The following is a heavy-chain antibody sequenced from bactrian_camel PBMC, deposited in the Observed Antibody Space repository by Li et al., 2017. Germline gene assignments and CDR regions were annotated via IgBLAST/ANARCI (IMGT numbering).Heavy chain of an antibody. Sequence: VQLVESGGGLVQPGGSLRLSCAASGFTFSSYAMSWVRQAPGKGLEWVSGINSGGGGTYYADSVKGRFTIARDNAKNTLYLHMNSLKPVDTAMYYCAADTAAEYHGDGYYRVGAPYEYSYWGQGTQVTVS. J-gene: IGHJ4*01. CDR2: INSGGGGT. CDR1: GFTFSSYA. V-gene: IGHV3S31*01. CDR3: AADTAAEYHGDGYYRVGAPYEYSY. D-gene: IGHD5*01.